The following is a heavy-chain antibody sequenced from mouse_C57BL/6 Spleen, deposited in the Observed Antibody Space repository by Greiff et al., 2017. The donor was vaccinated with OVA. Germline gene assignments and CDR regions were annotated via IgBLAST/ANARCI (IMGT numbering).Heavy chain of an antibody. CDR2: IRSKSNNYAT. V-gene: IGHV10-1*01. CDR1: GFSFNTYA. J-gene: IGHJ3*01. D-gene: IGHD4-1*01. CDR3: VRQGTGTSFAY. Sequence: EVQLVESGGGLVQPKGSLKLSCAASGFSFNTYAMNWVRQAPGKGLEWVARIRSKSNNYATYYADSVKDRFTISRDDSESMLYLQMNNLKTEDTAMYYCVRQGTGTSFAYWGQGTLVTVSA.